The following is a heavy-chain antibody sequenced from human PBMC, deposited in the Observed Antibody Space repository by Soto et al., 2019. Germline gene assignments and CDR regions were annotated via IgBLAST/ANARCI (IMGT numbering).Heavy chain of an antibody. CDR3: ASHYDMWSGYLSPVDY. V-gene: IGHV3-11*01. CDR2: FDTSGTKI. CDR1: GYTFSDYY. J-gene: IGHJ4*02. D-gene: IGHD3-3*01. Sequence: QVQLVESGGDLVKPGGSLRLSCAASGYTFSDYYMSWIRQAPGKGLEWISYFDTSGTKIYYADSVKGRFTITRDNAKNSLYLEMNSLTDEYTAVYYCASHYDMWSGYLSPVDYWGQGTLVTVSS.